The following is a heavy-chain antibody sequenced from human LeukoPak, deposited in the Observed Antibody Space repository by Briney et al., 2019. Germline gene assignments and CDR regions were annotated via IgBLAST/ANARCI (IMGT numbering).Heavy chain of an antibody. CDR3: AADGEYAFLV. CDR2: IINDGITT. J-gene: IGHJ3*01. V-gene: IGHV3-74*01. Sequence: PGGSLTLSCAASGLTFQNTWMHWIRQAPGEGLVWVSRIINDGITTTYADSVKGRFTISRDNAKKTLYLQMNSLRADDTAVYYCAADGEYAFLVWGQGTMVTVSS. D-gene: IGHD5-24*01. CDR1: GLTFQNTW.